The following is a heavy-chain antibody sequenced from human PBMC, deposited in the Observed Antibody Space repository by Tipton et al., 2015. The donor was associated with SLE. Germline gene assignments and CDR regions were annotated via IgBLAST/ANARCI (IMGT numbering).Heavy chain of an antibody. CDR3: VKDRGGFGDY. D-gene: IGHD3-16*01. CDR1: GFTFSSYS. V-gene: IGHV3-21*01. Sequence: QLVQSGGGLVKPGGSLRLSCAASGFTFSSYSMNWVRQAPGKGLEWVSSISSSSSYIYYADSVKGRFTISRDNSKNTLYLQMSSLRAEDTAVYYCVKDRGGFGDYWGQGTLVTVSS. CDR2: ISSSSSYI. J-gene: IGHJ4*02.